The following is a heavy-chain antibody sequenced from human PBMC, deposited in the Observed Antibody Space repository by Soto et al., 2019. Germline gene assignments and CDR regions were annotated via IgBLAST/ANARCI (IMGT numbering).Heavy chain of an antibody. CDR2: IYYSGST. V-gene: IGHV4-39*01. CDR1: GGSISSSSYY. Sequence: SETLSLTCTVSGGSISSSSYYWGWIRQPPGKGLEWIGSIYYSGSTYYNPSLKSRVTISVDTSKNQFSLKLSSVTAADTAVYYCARHYYGSGSYYTSSNWFDPWGQGTLVTVSS. CDR3: ARHYYGSGSYYTSSNWFDP. J-gene: IGHJ5*02. D-gene: IGHD3-10*01.